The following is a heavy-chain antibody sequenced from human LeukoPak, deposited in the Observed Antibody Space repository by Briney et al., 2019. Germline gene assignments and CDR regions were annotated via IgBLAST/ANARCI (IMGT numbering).Heavy chain of an antibody. CDR1: VFTFSSYS. Sequence: GGSLRLSWAASVFTFSSYSMNWVRQAPGKGLEWVSSISSSSSYIYYADSVKGRFTISRDNAKNSLYLQMNSLRAEDTAVYYCARDRSRDSAGAMDYWGQGTLVTVSS. J-gene: IGHJ4*02. V-gene: IGHV3-21*01. D-gene: IGHD6-19*01. CDR3: ARDRSRDSAGAMDY. CDR2: ISSSSSYI.